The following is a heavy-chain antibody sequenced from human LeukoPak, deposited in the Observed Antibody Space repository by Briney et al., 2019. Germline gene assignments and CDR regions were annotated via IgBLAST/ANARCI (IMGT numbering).Heavy chain of an antibody. V-gene: IGHV3-11*01. CDR1: GFTFSDYY. CDR2: ISSSGSTI. D-gene: IGHD6-19*01. J-gene: IGHJ4*02. CDR3: AREAVAGTSDY. Sequence: KPGGSLRLSCAASGFTFSDYYMSWIRQAPGKGLEWVSYISSSGSTIYYADSVKGRFTISRDNSKNTLYLQMNSLRAEDTAVYYCAREAVAGTSDYWGQGTLVTVSS.